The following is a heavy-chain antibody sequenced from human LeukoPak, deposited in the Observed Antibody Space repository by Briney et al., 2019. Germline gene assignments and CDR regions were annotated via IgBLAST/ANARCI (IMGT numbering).Heavy chain of an antibody. V-gene: IGHV4-4*07. J-gene: IGHJ4*02. CDR3: ARSRTVVTPGFDY. Sequence: SETLSLTCTVSGYSISSGYYWGWIRQPAGKGLEWIGRIYTSGSTNYNPSLKSRVTMSVDTSKNQFSLKLSSVTAADTAVYYCARSRTVVTPGFDYWGQGTLVTVSS. D-gene: IGHD4-23*01. CDR1: GYSISSGYY. CDR2: IYTSGST.